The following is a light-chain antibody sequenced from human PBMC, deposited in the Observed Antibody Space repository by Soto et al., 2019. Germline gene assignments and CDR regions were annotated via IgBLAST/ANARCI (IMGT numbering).Light chain of an antibody. CDR3: SSFAGSNNFPYV. V-gene: IGLV2-8*01. CDR1: SSDVGAYDY. Sequence: ALTQPPSASGSPGQSVTISCTGTSSDVGAYDYVSWYQQHPGKAPKLMIYEINKWPSGVPDRFSGSKSGNTASLTVSGLQAEDEADYYCSSFAGSNNFPYVFGTGTKVTVL. J-gene: IGLJ1*01. CDR2: EIN.